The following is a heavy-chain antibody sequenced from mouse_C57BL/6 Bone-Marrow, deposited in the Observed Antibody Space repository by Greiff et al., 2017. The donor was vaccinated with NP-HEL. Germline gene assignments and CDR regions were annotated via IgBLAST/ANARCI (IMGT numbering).Heavy chain of an antibody. Sequence: EVQLQQSGPELVKPGASVKISCKASGYTFTDYYMNWVKQSHGKSLEWIGDINPNNGGTSYNQKFKGKATLTVDQSSSTAYMELRSLTSEDSAVYYCARGPPYGSSLDVWGTGTTVTVSS. CDR3: ARGPPYGSSLDV. CDR2: INPNNGGT. CDR1: GYTFTDYY. V-gene: IGHV1-26*01. J-gene: IGHJ1*03. D-gene: IGHD1-1*01.